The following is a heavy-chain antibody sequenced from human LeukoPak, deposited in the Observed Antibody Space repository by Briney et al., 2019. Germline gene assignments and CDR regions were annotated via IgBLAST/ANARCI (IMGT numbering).Heavy chain of an antibody. CDR1: GFTFSDYY. J-gene: IGHJ3*02. Sequence: GGSLRLSCAASGFTFSDYYMSWIRQAPGKGLEWVSYISSSGSTIYYADSVKGRFTISGDNAKNSLYLQMNSLRAEDTAVYYCARALWFGDHDAFDIWGQGTMVTVSS. CDR3: ARALWFGDHDAFDI. V-gene: IGHV3-11*04. D-gene: IGHD3-10*01. CDR2: ISSSGSTI.